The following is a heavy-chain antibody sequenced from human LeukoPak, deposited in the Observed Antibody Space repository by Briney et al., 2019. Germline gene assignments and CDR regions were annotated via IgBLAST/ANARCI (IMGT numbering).Heavy chain of an antibody. CDR3: ARGLNKYCSGGSCYSGS. D-gene: IGHD2-15*01. Sequence: SXTLSLTCAVYGGSFSGYYWSWIRQPPGKGLEWIGEINHSGSNNYNPSLKSRVTISVDTSKNQFSLKLSSVTAADTAVYYCARGLNKYCSGGSCYSGSWGQGTLVTVSS. V-gene: IGHV4-34*01. CDR1: GGSFSGYY. J-gene: IGHJ4*02. CDR2: INHSGSN.